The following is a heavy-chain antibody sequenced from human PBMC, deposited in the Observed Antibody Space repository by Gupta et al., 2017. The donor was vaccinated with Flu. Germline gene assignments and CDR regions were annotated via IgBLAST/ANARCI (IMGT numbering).Heavy chain of an antibody. D-gene: IGHD3-22*01. CDR2: INPNSGGT. V-gene: IGHV1-2*06. Sequence: QGLEWMGHINPNSGGTNIAQKFQGRVTMTRDTSINTAYLELGRLTADDTAVYYCARDSLYYYDRSGFGLCWDYWGQGTLVTVSS. J-gene: IGHJ4*02. CDR3: ARDSLYYYDRSGFGLCWDY.